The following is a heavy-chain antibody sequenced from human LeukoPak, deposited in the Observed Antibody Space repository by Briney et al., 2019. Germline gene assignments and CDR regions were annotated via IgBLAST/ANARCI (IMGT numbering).Heavy chain of an antibody. Sequence: PGGSLRLSCAASGFTFSSYGMSWVRQAPGKGLEWVSAISGSGGTTYYADSVKGRFTISRDNSKNTLHLQMNSLRAEDTAVYFCARVLRYCSGGNCYSGGLGYMDVWGKGTTVTISS. V-gene: IGHV3-23*01. J-gene: IGHJ6*03. CDR3: ARVLRYCSGGNCYSGGLGYMDV. D-gene: IGHD2-15*01. CDR2: ISGSGGTT. CDR1: GFTFSSYG.